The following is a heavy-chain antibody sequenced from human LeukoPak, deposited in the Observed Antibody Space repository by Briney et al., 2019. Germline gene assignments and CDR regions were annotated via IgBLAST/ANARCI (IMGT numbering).Heavy chain of an antibody. J-gene: IGHJ6*02. V-gene: IGHV3-53*01. CDR3: ARGRPPLYSNYIYYYGMEV. CDR2: IYSGGST. Sequence: GGSLRLSCAASGFTVSSNYMSWVRQAPGKGLEWVSVIYSGGSTYYADSVKGRFTFSRDNSKNTLYLQMNSLRAEDTAVYYCARGRPPLYSNYIYYYGMEVWGQGTTVTVSS. D-gene: IGHD4-11*01. CDR1: GFTVSSNY.